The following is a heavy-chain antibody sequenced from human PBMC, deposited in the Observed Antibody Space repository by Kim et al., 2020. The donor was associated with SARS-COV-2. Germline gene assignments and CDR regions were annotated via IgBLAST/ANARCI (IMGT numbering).Heavy chain of an antibody. Sequence: GGSLRLSCAASGFTFSNHWVRWARQIPGKGLVWVSRINSDGSSATYADSVKGRFTISRDNAKNTLYLQINSLRVEDTAVYYCARDWEASIVTGSYTYYYYYMDVWGKGTTVTVSS. V-gene: IGHV3-74*01. D-gene: IGHD3-9*01. CDR2: INSDGSSA. J-gene: IGHJ6*03. CDR3: ARDWEASIVTGSYTYYYYYMDV. CDR1: GFTFSNHW.